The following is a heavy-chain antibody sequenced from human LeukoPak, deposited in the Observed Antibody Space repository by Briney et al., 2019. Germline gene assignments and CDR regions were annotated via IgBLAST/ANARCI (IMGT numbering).Heavy chain of an antibody. V-gene: IGHV4-4*07. D-gene: IGHD2-21*01. CDR3: ARALNVVVAYEVGAFDI. J-gene: IGHJ3*02. CDR1: GGSISSYY. Sequence: KPSETLSLTCTVSGGSISSYYWSWIRQPAGKGLEWIGRIYTSGSTNYNPSLKSRVTMSVDTSKNQFSLKLSSVTAADTAVYYCARALNVVVAYEVGAFDIWGQGTMVTVSS. CDR2: IYTSGST.